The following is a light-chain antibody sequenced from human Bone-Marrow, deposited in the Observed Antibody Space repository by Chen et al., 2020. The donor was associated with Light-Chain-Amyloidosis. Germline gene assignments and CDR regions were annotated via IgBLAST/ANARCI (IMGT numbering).Light chain of an antibody. CDR1: QSVSSSY. J-gene: IGKJ2*01. V-gene: IGKV3-20*01. CDR3: QQHGGSPPYT. CDR2: GAS. Sequence: EIVLTQSPGTLSLSPGERATLSCRASQSVSSSYLAWYQQKPGQAPRLLSYGASNRATGIPDRFSGSGSGTDFTLTISRLEPEDFAVYYCQQHGGSPPYTFGQGTKLEIK.